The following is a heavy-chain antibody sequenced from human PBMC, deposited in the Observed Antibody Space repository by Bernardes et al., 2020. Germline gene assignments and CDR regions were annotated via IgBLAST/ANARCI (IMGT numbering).Heavy chain of an antibody. V-gene: IGHV3-53*01. CDR1: GFTVSSNY. Sequence: GGSLRLSCAASGFTVSSNYMSWVCQAPGKGLEWVSVIYSGGSTYYADSVKGRFTISRDNSKNTLYLQMNSLRAEDTAVYYCARLKRITMVQGDIRGFDYWGQGTLVTVSS. D-gene: IGHD3-10*01. J-gene: IGHJ4*02. CDR2: IYSGGST. CDR3: ARLKRITMVQGDIRGFDY.